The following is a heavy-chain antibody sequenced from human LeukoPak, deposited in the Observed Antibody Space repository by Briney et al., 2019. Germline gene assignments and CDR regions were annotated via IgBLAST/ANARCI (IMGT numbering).Heavy chain of an antibody. CDR2: MYTLGNT. CDR3: ARESYYDSSGYYGVYYYYYMDV. D-gene: IGHD3-22*01. V-gene: IGHV3-53*01. J-gene: IGHJ6*03. Sequence: GGSLRLSCAASGFTVSTNYMTWIRQAPGKGLEWVSVMYTLGNTNYADSVRGRFTISRDNSKNTLYLQMNSLRAEDTALYYCARESYYDSSGYYGVYYYYYMDVWGKGTTVTVSS. CDR1: GFTVSTNY.